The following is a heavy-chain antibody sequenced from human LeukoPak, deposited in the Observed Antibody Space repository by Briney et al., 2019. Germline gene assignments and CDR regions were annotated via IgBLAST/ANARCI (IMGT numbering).Heavy chain of an antibody. CDR2: ISYDGSNK. J-gene: IGHJ4*02. Sequence: GGSLRLSCAASGFTFSSYAMHWVRQAPGKGLEWGAVISYDGSNKYYADSVKGRFTISRDNSKNTLYLQMNSLRAEDTAVYYCARGYYDFWSGYSRYFDYWGQGTLVTVSS. CDR1: GFTFSSYA. D-gene: IGHD3-3*01. V-gene: IGHV3-30*01. CDR3: ARGYYDFWSGYSRYFDY.